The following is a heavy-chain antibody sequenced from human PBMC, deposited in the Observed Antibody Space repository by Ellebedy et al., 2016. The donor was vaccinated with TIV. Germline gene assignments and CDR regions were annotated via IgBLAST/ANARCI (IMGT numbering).Heavy chain of an antibody. CDR2: ISSSSKTI. J-gene: IGHJ4*02. Sequence: GGSLRLSCGPSGFTLSNYSMNWVRQAPGKGLEWVSYISSSSKTIHYADSVKGRFAISRDNANNSLYLQMNSLSAEDTVVYYCAGGGRGWYYFDYWGQGTLVTVSS. V-gene: IGHV3-48*01. CDR1: GFTLSNYS. D-gene: IGHD6-19*01. CDR3: AGGGRGWYYFDY.